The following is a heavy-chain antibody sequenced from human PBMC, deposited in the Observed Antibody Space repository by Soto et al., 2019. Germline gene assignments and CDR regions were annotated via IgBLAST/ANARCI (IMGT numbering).Heavy chain of an antibody. Sequence: GASVKVSCKASGGTFSSHAISWVRQAPGQGLEWMGGIIPIFGTANYAQKFQGRVTITADKSTSTAYMELSSLRSEDTAVYYCARGYCTNGVCYQNFDYWGQGTLVTVSS. V-gene: IGHV1-69*06. J-gene: IGHJ4*02. CDR2: IIPIFGTA. CDR1: GGTFSSHA. CDR3: ARGYCTNGVCYQNFDY. D-gene: IGHD2-8*01.